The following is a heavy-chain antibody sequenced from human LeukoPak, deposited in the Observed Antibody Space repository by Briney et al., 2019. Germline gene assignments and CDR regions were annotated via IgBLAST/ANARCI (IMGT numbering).Heavy chain of an antibody. V-gene: IGHV4-39*01. D-gene: IGHD2-8*01. Sequence: SETLSLTCTVSGDSISSGNYYWGWIRQPPGRVLEWIGIIYHSGITYYNPSLKSRVTISVDTSKNQFSLKLSSVTAADTAVYYCARYGKNTKTFDPWGQGTLVTVSS. CDR2: IYHSGIT. CDR1: GDSISSGNYY. J-gene: IGHJ5*02. CDR3: ARYGKNTKTFDP.